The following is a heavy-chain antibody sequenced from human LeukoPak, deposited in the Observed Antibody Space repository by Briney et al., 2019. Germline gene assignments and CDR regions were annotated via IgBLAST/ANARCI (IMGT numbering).Heavy chain of an antibody. CDR3: AISDERAATSVDY. J-gene: IGHJ4*02. D-gene: IGHD3-10*01. CDR1: GGTFSSYA. CDR2: IIPIFGTA. V-gene: IGHV1-69*13. Sequence: RASVKVSCKASGGTFSSYAISWVRQAPGQGLEWMGGIIPIFGTANYPQKFQGRVTITADESTSTAYMELSSLRSEDTAVYYCAISDERAATSVDYWGQGTLVTVSS.